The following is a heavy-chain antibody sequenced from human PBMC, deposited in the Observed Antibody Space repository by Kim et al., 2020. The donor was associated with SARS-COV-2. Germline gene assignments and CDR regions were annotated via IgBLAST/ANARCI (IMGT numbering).Heavy chain of an antibody. D-gene: IGHD4-17*01. CDR2: INPHDGDT. CDR1: GYTFPDYG. V-gene: IGHV1-18*01. Sequence: ASVKVSCKASGYTFPDYGITWVRQAPGQGLEWMVWINPHDGDTHFAQKFEGRVTMTTDTSTTTSYMELRSLKSDDTAVYYCTRDRYYGNYGSFYGMDVWGQGTSVTVSS. CDR3: TRDRYYGNYGSFYGMDV. J-gene: IGHJ6*02.